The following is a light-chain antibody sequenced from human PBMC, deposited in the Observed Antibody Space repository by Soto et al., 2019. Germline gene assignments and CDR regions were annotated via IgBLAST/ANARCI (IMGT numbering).Light chain of an antibody. Sequence: QSFLTQPPSVSGAPGQRVTISCTGSSSNIGAGYDVHWYLQLPGTAPKLLVYTNNNRPSGVPDRFSGSKSGTSASLAITGLQAEDEADYYCQSYDNRLSAYVFGTGTKVTVL. CDR2: TNN. V-gene: IGLV1-40*01. CDR3: QSYDNRLSAYV. CDR1: SSNIGAGYD. J-gene: IGLJ1*01.